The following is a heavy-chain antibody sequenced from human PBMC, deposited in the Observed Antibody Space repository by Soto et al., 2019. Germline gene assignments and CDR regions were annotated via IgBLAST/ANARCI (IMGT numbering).Heavy chain of an antibody. CDR3: ARVPSP. CDR2: IYHSGST. J-gene: IGHJ5*02. CDR1: GGSISSVGYS. V-gene: IGHV4-30-2*01. Sequence: QLQLQESGSGLVKPSQTLSLTCAVSGGSISSVGYSWRGIRQPPGKGLERIGYIYHSGSTYYNPSLQSRVTISVDSSKNHFSLKLSSVTAADTAVYYCARVPSPWGQGTLVTVSS.